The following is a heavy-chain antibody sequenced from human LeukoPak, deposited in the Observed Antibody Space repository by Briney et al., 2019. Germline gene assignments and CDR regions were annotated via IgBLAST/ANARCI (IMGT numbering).Heavy chain of an antibody. CDR1: GFSFSDYY. Sequence: GGSLRLSCAASGFSFSDYYMSWIRQAPGKGLEWVSYISSSAGNRHYADSVKGRFTISRDNAKNSLYLQMNSLRAEDTAVYYCARKRGGGSYYFDYWGQGTLVTVSS. V-gene: IGHV3-11*04. CDR3: ARKRGGGSYYFDY. J-gene: IGHJ4*02. CDR2: ISSSAGNR. D-gene: IGHD2-15*01.